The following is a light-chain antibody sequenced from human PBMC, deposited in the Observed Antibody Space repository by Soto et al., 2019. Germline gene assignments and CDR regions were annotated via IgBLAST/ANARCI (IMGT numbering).Light chain of an antibody. Sequence: ENVLTQSPGTLSLSPGERATLSCRASQTVTGNYLAWYQQKPGQAPRLLVYGASSRAPSIPDRFSGRGSGTDFTLYIARRELEDAAVYYYHRYGASLLPVCSPLPVGGGTKVEIK. CDR1: QTVTGNY. J-gene: IGKJ4*01. CDR2: GAS. CDR3: HRYGASLLPVCSPLP. V-gene: IGKV3-20*01.